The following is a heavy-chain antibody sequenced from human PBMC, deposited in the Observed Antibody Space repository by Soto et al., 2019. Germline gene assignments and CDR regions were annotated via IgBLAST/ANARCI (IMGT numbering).Heavy chain of an antibody. D-gene: IGHD1-26*01. CDR3: ARQWDQYYYYYYGMDV. J-gene: IGHJ6*02. CDR2: IYYSGST. V-gene: IGHV4-39*01. CDR1: GGSISSSSYY. Sequence: PSETLSLTCTVSGGSISSSSYYWGWIRQPPGKELEWIGSIYYSGSTYYNPSLKSRVTISVDTSKNQFSLKLSSVTAADTVVYYCARQWDQYYYYYYGMDVWGQGTTVS.